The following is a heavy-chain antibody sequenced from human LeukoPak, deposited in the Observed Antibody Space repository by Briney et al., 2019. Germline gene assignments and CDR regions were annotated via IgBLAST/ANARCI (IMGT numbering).Heavy chain of an antibody. J-gene: IGHJ4*02. Sequence: SETLSLTCTVSGGSISSSSYDWGWIRQPPGKRLEWIGNIFHSGSTYYNPSLKSRVTISVDTSKNHFSLRLSSVTAADTAVYYCARESAAGTPFDYWGQGTLVTVSS. CDR1: GGSISSSSYD. CDR3: ARESAAGTPFDY. CDR2: IFHSGST. V-gene: IGHV4-39*07. D-gene: IGHD6-13*01.